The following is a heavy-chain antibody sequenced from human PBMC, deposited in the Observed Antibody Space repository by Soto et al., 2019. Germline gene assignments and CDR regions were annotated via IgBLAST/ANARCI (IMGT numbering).Heavy chain of an antibody. V-gene: IGHV4-4*02. CDR2: IYHSGST. Sequence: SETLSLTCAVSGGSISSSNWWSWVRQPPGKGLEWIGEIYHSGSTNYNPSLKSRVTISVAKSKNQFSLKLSSVTAADTAVYYCARVGGKRTPTIFGVVAYYWFDPWGQGTLVTVSS. J-gene: IGHJ5*02. CDR1: GGSISSSNW. D-gene: IGHD3-3*01. CDR3: ARVGGKRTPTIFGVVAYYWFDP.